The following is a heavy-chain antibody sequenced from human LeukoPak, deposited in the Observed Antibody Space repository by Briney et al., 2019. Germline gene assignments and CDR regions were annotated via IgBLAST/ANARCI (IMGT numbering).Heavy chain of an antibody. Sequence: SETLSLTCTVSGGSISSYYWSWIRQPPGKGLEWIGYIYYSGSTNYNPSLKSRVTISVDTSKNQFSLKLSSVTAADTAVYYCARVGSDGSGSYLYYYYYMDVWGKGTTVTISS. CDR2: IYYSGST. CDR3: ARVGSDGSGSYLYYYYYMDV. D-gene: IGHD3-10*01. J-gene: IGHJ6*03. CDR1: GGSISSYY. V-gene: IGHV4-59*01.